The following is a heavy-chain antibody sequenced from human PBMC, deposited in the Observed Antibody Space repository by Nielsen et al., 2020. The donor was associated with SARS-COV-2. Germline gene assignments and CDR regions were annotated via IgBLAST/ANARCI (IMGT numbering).Heavy chain of an antibody. CDR3: ARDNWGRMDV. Sequence: GESLKISCGASGFTISSSFMSWVRQAAGKGLDWVSVIYTDGSTSHADSVKGRFTISRDNSKNTLYLQMNSLRAEDTAVYYCARDNWGRMDVWGQGTTVTLSS. CDR1: GFTISSSF. J-gene: IGHJ6*02. D-gene: IGHD7-27*01. V-gene: IGHV3-66*01. CDR2: IYTDGST.